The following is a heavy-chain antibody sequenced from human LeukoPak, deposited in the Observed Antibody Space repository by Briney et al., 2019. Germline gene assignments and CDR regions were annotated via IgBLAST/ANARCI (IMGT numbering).Heavy chain of an antibody. D-gene: IGHD1-7*01. V-gene: IGHV3-21*04. J-gene: IGHJ4*02. CDR3: AKTLTRYNWNYGFTLDY. Sequence: KPGGSLRLSCAASGFTFSSYSMNWVRQAPGKGLEWVSSISSSSSYIYYADSVMGRFTISRDNSKNTLYLQMNSLRAEDTAVYYCAKTLTRYNWNYGFTLDYWGQGTLVTVSS. CDR1: GFTFSSYS. CDR2: ISSSSSYI.